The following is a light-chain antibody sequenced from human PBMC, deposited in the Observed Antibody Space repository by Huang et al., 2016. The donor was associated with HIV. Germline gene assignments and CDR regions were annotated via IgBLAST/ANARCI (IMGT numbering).Light chain of an antibody. J-gene: IGKJ2*01. CDR2: DAS. Sequence: IVLTQSPVTLSLSPGERATLSCRASQSVSSYLAWYQQKPGPAPRLLIYDASNRATGIPARVSGSGSGTDFTLTISSLEPEDFAVYYCQQRSNWPLMYTFGQGTKLEI. CDR1: QSVSSY. V-gene: IGKV3-11*01. CDR3: QQRSNWPLMYT.